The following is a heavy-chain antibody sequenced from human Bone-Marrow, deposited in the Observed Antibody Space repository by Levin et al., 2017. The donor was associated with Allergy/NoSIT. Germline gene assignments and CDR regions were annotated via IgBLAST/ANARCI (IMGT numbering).Heavy chain of an antibody. D-gene: IGHD6-19*01. J-gene: IGHJ4*02. CDR3: AKGGQKYSSGWANY. Sequence: PGGSLRLSCAASGFTFETYEMNWVRQAPGKGLEWVSFISASGRTTQSADSVKGRFTVSRDNTKNSLYLQMNGLRTEDTAVYYCAKGGQKYSSGWANYWGQGTLVSVSS. CDR1: GFTFETYE. CDR2: ISASGRTT. V-gene: IGHV3-48*03.